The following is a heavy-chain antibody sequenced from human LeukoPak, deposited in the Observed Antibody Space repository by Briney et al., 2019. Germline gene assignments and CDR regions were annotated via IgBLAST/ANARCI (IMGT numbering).Heavy chain of an antibody. CDR1: GYTFTSYG. Sequence: GASVKVSCKASGYTFTSYGISWVRQAPGQGLEWMGWISAYNGNTNYAQKLQGRVTMTTDTSTSTAYMELRSLRSDDTAVYYCARDLSAGGSPEGKNTFDIWGQGTMVTVSS. D-gene: IGHD6-13*01. CDR3: ARDLSAGGSPEGKNTFDI. V-gene: IGHV1-18*04. J-gene: IGHJ3*02. CDR2: ISAYNGNT.